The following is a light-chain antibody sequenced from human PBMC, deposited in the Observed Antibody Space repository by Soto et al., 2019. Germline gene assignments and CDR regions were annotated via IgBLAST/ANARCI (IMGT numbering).Light chain of an antibody. Sequence: EIVLTQSPGTLSLSPGERATLSCRASQSVRDNYLAWYQQKPGQAPSLIIFDTSRRATGIPDRFTGSGSGTDFALTISRVEPQDIAVYFCQQYGSSPGTFGQGTKVDIK. CDR2: DTS. J-gene: IGKJ1*01. V-gene: IGKV3-20*01. CDR3: QQYGSSPGT. CDR1: QSVRDNY.